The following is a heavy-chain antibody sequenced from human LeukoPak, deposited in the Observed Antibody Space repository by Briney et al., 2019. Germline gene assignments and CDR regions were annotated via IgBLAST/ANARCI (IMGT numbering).Heavy chain of an antibody. CDR3: AKVTLGSYAFDY. D-gene: IGHD1-26*01. Sequence: PRGSLRLSCAASGFTFSSYAMSWVRQAPGKGLEWVSAISGSGGSTYYADSVKGRFTISRDNSKNTLYLQMNSLRAEDTAVYYCAKVTLGSYAFDYWGQGTLVTVSS. J-gene: IGHJ4*02. CDR2: ISGSGGST. V-gene: IGHV3-23*01. CDR1: GFTFSSYA.